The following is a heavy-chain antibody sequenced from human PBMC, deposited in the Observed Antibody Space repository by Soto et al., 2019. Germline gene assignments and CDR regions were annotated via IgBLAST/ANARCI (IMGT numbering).Heavy chain of an antibody. CDR3: ASASGDYLVLGGYFLDS. J-gene: IGHJ4*02. D-gene: IGHD4-17*01. CDR2: VFHSGTA. V-gene: IGHV4-4*02. Sequence: QVQLQESGPGVMKPSGTLSLTCTVSGDSISSIKWWSWVRQPPGERLEWIGEVFHSGTANYNPSLRRRLTFSVDTSKNEFSLKLTSVTAADTAVYYCASASGDYLVLGGYFLDSWGQGTLVTVSS. CDR1: GDSISSIKW.